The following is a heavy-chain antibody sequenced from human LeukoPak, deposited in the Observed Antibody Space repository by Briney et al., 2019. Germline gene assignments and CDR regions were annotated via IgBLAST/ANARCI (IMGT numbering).Heavy chain of an antibody. CDR1: GFTFSRTA. V-gene: IGHV3-23*01. J-gene: IGHJ6*03. CDR3: AREVGFMDV. D-gene: IGHD5-12*01. Sequence: GSLRLSCAASGFTFSRTAMSWVRQAPGKGLEWVATISGSGVGTYYAASVKGRFNISRDNSKNTLYLQMNTLRAEDTAVYYCAREVGFMDVWGKGTTVTVSS. CDR2: ISGSGVGT.